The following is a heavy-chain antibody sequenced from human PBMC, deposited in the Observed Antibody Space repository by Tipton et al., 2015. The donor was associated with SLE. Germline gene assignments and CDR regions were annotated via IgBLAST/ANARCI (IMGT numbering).Heavy chain of an antibody. V-gene: IGHV4-31*03. Sequence: TLSLTCTVSAGSISSGGYFWSWIRQHPGKGLEWIGYIYYSERTYYTYYTLSLKRRVIISVDTSKNQFSLKLTSVTAADAAVYYCAREPLYWGQGALVTVSS. CDR3: AREPLY. CDR1: AGSISSGGYF. CDR2: IYYSERTYYT. J-gene: IGHJ4*02.